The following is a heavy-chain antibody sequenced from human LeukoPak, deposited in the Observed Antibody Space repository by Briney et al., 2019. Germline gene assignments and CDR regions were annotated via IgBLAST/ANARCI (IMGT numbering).Heavy chain of an antibody. D-gene: IGHD1-26*01. V-gene: IGHV3-66*01. J-gene: IGHJ4*02. CDR1: GFTVSSNY. Sequence: GGSLRLSCAASGFTVSSNYMSWVRQAPGKGLEWVSVIYSGGSTYYADSVKGRFTISRDNSKNTLYLQMNSLRAEDTAVYYCAREGYSGSYYWDYWGQGTLVTVSS. CDR3: AREGYSGSYYWDY. CDR2: IYSGGST.